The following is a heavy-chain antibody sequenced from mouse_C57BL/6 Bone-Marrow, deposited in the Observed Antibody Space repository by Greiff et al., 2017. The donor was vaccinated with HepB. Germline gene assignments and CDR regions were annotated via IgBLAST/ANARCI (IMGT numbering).Heavy chain of an antibody. V-gene: IGHV1-74*01. CDR3: AMALYYSNYWYFDV. CDR1: GYTFTSYW. J-gene: IGHJ1*03. Sequence: QVQLKQPGAELVKPGASVKVSCKASGYTFTSYWMHWVKQRPGQGLEWIGRIHPSDSDTNYNQKFKGKATLTVDKSSSTAYMQLSSLTSEDSAVYYCAMALYYSNYWYFDVWGTGTTVTVSS. CDR2: IHPSDSDT. D-gene: IGHD2-5*01.